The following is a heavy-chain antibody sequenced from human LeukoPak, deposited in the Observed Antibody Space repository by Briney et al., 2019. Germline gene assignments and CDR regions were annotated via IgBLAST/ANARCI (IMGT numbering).Heavy chain of an antibody. D-gene: IGHD2-15*01. CDR1: GGSFSGYY. J-gene: IGHJ4*02. CDR2: INHSGST. Sequence: LETLSLTCAVYGGSFSGYYWSWIRQPPGKGLEWIGEINHSGSTNYNPSLKSRVTISVDTSKNQFSLKLSSVTAADTAVYYCAKQLGYCSDGSCYFPYWGQGTPVTVSS. V-gene: IGHV4-34*01. CDR3: AKQLGYCSDGSCYFPY.